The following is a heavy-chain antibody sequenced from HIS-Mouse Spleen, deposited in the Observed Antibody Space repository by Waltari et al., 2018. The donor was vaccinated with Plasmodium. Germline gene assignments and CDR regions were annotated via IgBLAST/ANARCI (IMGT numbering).Heavy chain of an antibody. CDR3: ARDRRLAFDY. CDR1: GFTFSSYA. CDR2: ISYDGSNK. D-gene: IGHD2-15*01. Sequence: QVQLVESGGGVVQPGRSLSLSCAASGFTFSSYAMPWVRQAPGKGLEWVAVISYDGSNKYYADSVKGRFTISRDNSKNTLYLQMNSLRAEDTAVYYCARDRRLAFDYWGQGTLVTVSS. V-gene: IGHV3-30-3*01. J-gene: IGHJ4*02.